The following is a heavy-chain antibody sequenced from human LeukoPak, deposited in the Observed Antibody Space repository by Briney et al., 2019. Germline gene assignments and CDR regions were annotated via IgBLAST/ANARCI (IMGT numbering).Heavy chain of an antibody. J-gene: IGHJ3*02. CDR2: ISGSGGST. V-gene: IGHV3-23*01. Sequence: HPGGSLRLSCAGSGFTFSSYAMSWVRQAPGKGLEWVSAISGSGGSTYYADFVKGRFTISRDNSKNTLYLQMNSLRAEDTAVYYCAKVLPHDYDAFDIWGQGTMVTVSS. CDR1: GFTFSSYA. CDR3: AKVLPHDYDAFDI. D-gene: IGHD3-16*01.